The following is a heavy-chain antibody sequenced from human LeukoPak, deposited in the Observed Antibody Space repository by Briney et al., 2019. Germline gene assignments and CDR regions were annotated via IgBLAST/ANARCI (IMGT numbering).Heavy chain of an antibody. Sequence: GGSLRLSCAASGFTFSDYYMSWIRQAPGKGLEWVSYISSSGSTIYYADSVKGRFPISRDNAKNSLYLQMNSLRAEDTAVYYCARLNCSSTSCYRVRYYYYGMDVWGQGTTVTVSS. J-gene: IGHJ6*02. CDR1: GFTFSDYY. V-gene: IGHV3-11*01. CDR3: ARLNCSSTSCYRVRYYYYGMDV. CDR2: ISSSGSTI. D-gene: IGHD2-2*01.